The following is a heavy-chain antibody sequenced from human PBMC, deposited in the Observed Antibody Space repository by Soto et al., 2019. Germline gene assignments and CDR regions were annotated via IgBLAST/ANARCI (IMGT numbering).Heavy chain of an antibody. Sequence: PGGSLRLSCAASGFTFSSYAMSWVRQAPGKGLEWVSAISGSGGSTYYADSVKGRFTISRDNSKNTLYLQMNSLRAEDTAVYYCAKDLWRNQDYYDSSGYLGFDYWGQGTLVTVSS. CDR1: GFTFSSYA. V-gene: IGHV3-23*01. CDR3: AKDLWRNQDYYDSSGYLGFDY. CDR2: ISGSGGST. J-gene: IGHJ4*02. D-gene: IGHD3-22*01.